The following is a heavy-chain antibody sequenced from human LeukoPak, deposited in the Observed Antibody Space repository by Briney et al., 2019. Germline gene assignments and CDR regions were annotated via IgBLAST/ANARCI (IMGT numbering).Heavy chain of an antibody. J-gene: IGHJ3*02. Sequence: ASVKVSCKVSGYTLTELSMHWVRQAPGKGLEWMGGFDPEDGETIYAQKFQGRVTMTEDTSTDTAYMELSSLRSEDTAVYYCATVIRFLEWLDSRGAFDIWGQGTMVTASS. CDR3: ATVIRFLEWLDSRGAFDI. CDR1: GYTLTELS. V-gene: IGHV1-24*01. CDR2: FDPEDGET. D-gene: IGHD3-3*01.